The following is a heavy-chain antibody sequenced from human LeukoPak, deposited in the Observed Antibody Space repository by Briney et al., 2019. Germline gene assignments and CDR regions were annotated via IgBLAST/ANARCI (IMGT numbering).Heavy chain of an antibody. CDR3: AKETVGATQPLYYFDF. CDR2: INTDGTTT. V-gene: IGHV3-74*01. J-gene: IGHJ4*02. D-gene: IGHD1-26*01. Sequence: GGSLRLSCAASGFAFSSYWMHWVRQAPGKGLVWVSHINTDGTTTTYADSVKGRFTISRDNSKNTLYLQMNSLRAEDAAVYYCAKETVGATQPLYYFDFWGRGTLVTVSS. CDR1: GFAFSSYW.